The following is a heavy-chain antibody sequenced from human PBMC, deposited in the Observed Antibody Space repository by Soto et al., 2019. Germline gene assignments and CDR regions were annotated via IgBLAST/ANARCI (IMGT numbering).Heavy chain of an antibody. V-gene: IGHV3-30*18. CDR3: AKVQQLVRVFWFDP. J-gene: IGHJ5*02. Sequence: VWSLRLSCAASGFTFSSYGMHWVRQAPGKGLEWVAVISYDGSNKYYADSVKGRFTISRDNSKNTLYLQMNSLRAEDTAVYYCAKVQQLVRVFWFDPWGQGTLVTVSS. D-gene: IGHD6-13*01. CDR1: GFTFSSYG. CDR2: ISYDGSNK.